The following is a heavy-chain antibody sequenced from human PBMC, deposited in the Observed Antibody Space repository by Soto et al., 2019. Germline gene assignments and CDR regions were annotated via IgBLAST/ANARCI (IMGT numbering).Heavy chain of an antibody. J-gene: IGHJ4*02. CDR3: AKDHGSGSYPY. D-gene: IGHD1-26*01. V-gene: IGHV3-7*05. Sequence: EVQLVESGGGLVQPGGSLRLSCVISGSILSSHWMTWVRQAPGKGLEWVASINQDGFGKYYVDSVRGRFTISRDNAKNSVYLQMDSLRAEDTAVYYCAKDHGSGSYPYWGQGTLVTVSS. CDR1: GSILSSHW. CDR2: INQDGFGK.